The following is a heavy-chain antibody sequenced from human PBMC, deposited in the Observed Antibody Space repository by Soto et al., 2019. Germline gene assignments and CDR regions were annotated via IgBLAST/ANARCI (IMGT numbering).Heavy chain of an antibody. J-gene: IGHJ6*03. D-gene: IGHD1-20*01. CDR1: GGSFSGYY. CDR3: ARIKGILPYYYYMDV. CDR2: INHSGST. V-gene: IGHV4-34*01. Sequence: SETLSLTCPVYGGSFSGYYWSWIRQPPGKGLEWIGEINHSGSTNYNPSLKSRVTISVDTSKNQFSLKLSSVTAADTAVYYCARIKGILPYYYYMDVWGKGTTVTVSS.